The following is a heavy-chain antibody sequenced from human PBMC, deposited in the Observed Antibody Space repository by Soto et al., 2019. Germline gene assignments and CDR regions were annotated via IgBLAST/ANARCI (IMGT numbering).Heavy chain of an antibody. CDR1: GYTITNHA. Sequence: QVHLVQSGPEGKKPGASVKVSCKASGYTITNHAMHWVRQAPGRRLEWMGWINAGNGDTKYSQKFQDRVTLIADTSANTVYMELSSLKSEDTAVYYCASRIAVAGAFDHWGQGTLVTVSS. D-gene: IGHD6-19*01. V-gene: IGHV1-3*01. CDR2: INAGNGDT. J-gene: IGHJ4*02. CDR3: ASRIAVAGAFDH.